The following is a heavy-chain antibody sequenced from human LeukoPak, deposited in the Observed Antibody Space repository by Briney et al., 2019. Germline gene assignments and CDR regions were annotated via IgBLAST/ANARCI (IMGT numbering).Heavy chain of an antibody. CDR1: GFTFSSYA. Sequence: TGGSLRLSCAASGFTFSSYAMSWVRQAPGRGLEWVSAISGSDGSTYYADSVKGRFTTSRDDAKNTLYLQMNSLRAEDTAVYYCATPRRGYFDYWGQGTLVTVSS. V-gene: IGHV3-23*01. D-gene: IGHD3-22*01. CDR3: ATPRRGYFDY. CDR2: ISGSDGST. J-gene: IGHJ4*02.